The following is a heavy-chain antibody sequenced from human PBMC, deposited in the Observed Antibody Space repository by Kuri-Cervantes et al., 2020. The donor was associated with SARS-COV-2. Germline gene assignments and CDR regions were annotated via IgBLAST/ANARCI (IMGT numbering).Heavy chain of an antibody. CDR2: FRWNSGSI. D-gene: IGHD3-10*01. CDR3: ARGRGEVWFGEFDAFDT. J-gene: IGHJ3*02. V-gene: IGHV3-9*01. Sequence: GGSLRPSCAASGFTFDDYAMHWVRQGPGKGLEWVSGFRWNSGSIGYADSVKGRFTISRDNAKNPLYLQMNSLRAEDTALYYCARGRGEVWFGEFDAFDTWGQGTMVTVSS. CDR1: GFTFDDYA.